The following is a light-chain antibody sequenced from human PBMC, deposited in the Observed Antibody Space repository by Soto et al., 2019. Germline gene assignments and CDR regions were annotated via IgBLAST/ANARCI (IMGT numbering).Light chain of an antibody. J-gene: IGKJ1*01. CDR3: QQYYTTPWT. Sequence: DIVMTQSPDSLAVSLGERATINCKSSQSVLYSSNNKNYLAWYQQKPGQPPKLLIYWASTRESGVPARFSGSGSGTNFTLTISSLQAEDVALYFCQQYYTTPWTFDQGTKVEI. CDR1: QSVLYSSNNKNY. CDR2: WAS. V-gene: IGKV4-1*01.